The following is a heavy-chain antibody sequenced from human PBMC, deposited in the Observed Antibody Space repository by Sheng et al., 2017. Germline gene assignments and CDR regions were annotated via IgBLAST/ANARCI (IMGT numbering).Heavy chain of an antibody. Sequence: QVQLVESGGGVVQPGMSLRLSCAASGFTFSNYGMHWVRQVPGKGLEWVALISHDERTKLYSDSVKGRFTISRDNSKSTLFLQMNSLRTEDTAVYFCARDGSRYCSSTSCPGGMDVWGQGTTVSVSS. CDR2: ISHDERTK. D-gene: IGHD2-2*01. J-gene: IGHJ6*02. V-gene: IGHV3-30*03. CDR3: ARDGSRYCSSTSCPGGMDV. CDR1: GFTFSNYG.